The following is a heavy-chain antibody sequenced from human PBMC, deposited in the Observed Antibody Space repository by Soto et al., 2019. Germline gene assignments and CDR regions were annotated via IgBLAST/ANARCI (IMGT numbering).Heavy chain of an antibody. Sequence: SETLSLTCTVSGGSVSSGHYYWNWIRQSSGKGLEWIGYIYYSGSTNYNPSLKSRVTLSVDTSKNQFFLKLSSVTAADTAVYYCARADYYGSGRTNWFDPWGQGTLVTVSS. D-gene: IGHD3-10*01. CDR2: IYYSGST. J-gene: IGHJ5*02. CDR3: ARADYYGSGRTNWFDP. CDR1: GGSVSSGHYY. V-gene: IGHV4-61*01.